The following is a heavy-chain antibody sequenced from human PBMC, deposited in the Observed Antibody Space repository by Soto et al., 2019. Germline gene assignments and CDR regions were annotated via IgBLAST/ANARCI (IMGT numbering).Heavy chain of an antibody. D-gene: IGHD1-7*01. Sequence: GASVKVSCKASGGPFSSYAISWVRQAPGQGLEWMGGIIPIFGTANYAQKFQGRVTITADESTSTAYMELSSLRSEDTAVYYCATIHNWNYGFDPWGQGTLVTVSS. CDR2: IIPIFGTA. CDR3: ATIHNWNYGFDP. V-gene: IGHV1-69*13. J-gene: IGHJ5*02. CDR1: GGPFSSYA.